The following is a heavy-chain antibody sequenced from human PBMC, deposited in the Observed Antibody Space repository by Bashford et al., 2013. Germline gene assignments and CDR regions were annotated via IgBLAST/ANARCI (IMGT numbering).Heavy chain of an antibody. D-gene: IGHD6-19*01. Sequence: GGPLRLSCAASGFTFSASAMHWVRQASGKGLEWVGLIRSKANNYATAYAASVKGRFTISRDNSKNTLYLQMNSLRGDDTAVYFCAGGPHQRLYGAYYYYGMDVWGQGTTVTVSS. CDR2: IRSKANNYAT. J-gene: IGHJ6*02. CDR3: AGGPHQRLYGAYYYYGMDV. CDR1: GFTFSASA. V-gene: IGHV3-73*01.